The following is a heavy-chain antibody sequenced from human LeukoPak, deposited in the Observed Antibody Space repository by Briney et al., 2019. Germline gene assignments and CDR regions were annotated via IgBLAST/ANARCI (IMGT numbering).Heavy chain of an antibody. V-gene: IGHV3-74*01. Sequence: GGSLRLSCAASGFTFSSYWMHWVRQAPGKGLVWVSRINSDGSSTSYADSVKGRFTISRDNSKNTLYLQMNSLRAEDTAVYYCAKESLGYCGSTTCYPETNWGQGTLVTVSS. CDR1: GFTFSSYW. CDR3: AKESLGYCGSTTCYPETN. D-gene: IGHD2-2*01. J-gene: IGHJ4*02. CDR2: INSDGSST.